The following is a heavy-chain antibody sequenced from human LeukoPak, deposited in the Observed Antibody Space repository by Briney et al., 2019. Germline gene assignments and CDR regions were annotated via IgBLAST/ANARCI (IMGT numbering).Heavy chain of an antibody. Sequence: HPGGSLRLSCAASGFTFSDCGFHWVRQAPGKGLEWVSFIYSGGSTYYADSVRGRFTISRDSSKNTLYLQMNSLRAEDTAVYFCATFTPLRAFDFWGQGTLVTVSS. CDR3: ATFTPLRAFDF. V-gene: IGHV3-66*01. CDR2: IYSGGST. J-gene: IGHJ4*02. CDR1: GFTFSDCG. D-gene: IGHD3-16*01.